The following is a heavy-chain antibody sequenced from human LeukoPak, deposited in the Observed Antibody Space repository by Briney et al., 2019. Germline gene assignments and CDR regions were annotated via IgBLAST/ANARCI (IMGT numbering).Heavy chain of an antibody. Sequence: PSQTLSLTCTVSGGSISSGNSYWSWIRQPAGKGLEWIGRIYTSGSTSYNPSLKSRVTISIDTSKNQFSLNLRSVTAADTAVYYCARRYCSSASCYAVSQDAFDIWGQGTLVTVSP. CDR2: IYTSGST. CDR1: GGSISSGNSY. V-gene: IGHV4-61*02. CDR3: ARRYCSSASCYAVSQDAFDI. D-gene: IGHD2-2*01. J-gene: IGHJ3*02.